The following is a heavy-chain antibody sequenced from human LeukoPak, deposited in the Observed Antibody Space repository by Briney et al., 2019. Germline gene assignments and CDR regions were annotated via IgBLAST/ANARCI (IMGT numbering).Heavy chain of an antibody. V-gene: IGHV4-39*01. J-gene: IGHJ4*02. CDR1: SGSISSRSYY. D-gene: IGHD3-22*01. CDR2: IYYSGST. Sequence: TSETLSLTCSVSSGSISSRSYYWGWIRQPPGKGLEWIGSIYYSGSTYYNPSLKSRVTIPVDTSKNQFSLKLSSVTAADTAVYYCARRRYYDSTFDYWGQGTLVTVSS. CDR3: ARRRYYDSTFDY.